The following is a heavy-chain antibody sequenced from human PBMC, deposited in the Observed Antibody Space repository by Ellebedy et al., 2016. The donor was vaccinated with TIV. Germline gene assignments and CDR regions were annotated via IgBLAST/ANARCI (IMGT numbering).Heavy chain of an antibody. V-gene: IGHV1-2*02. J-gene: IGHJ3*02. CDR1: GYTFIEYY. D-gene: IGHD1-26*01. CDR3: ARDYSGSFSLTAFDI. Sequence: ASVKVSXXASGYTFIEYYIHWVREAPGQGLEWMGWISPNNGGTNYAQKFQGRVTMTRDTSISTAYMELSRLRSDDTAMYYCARDYSGSFSLTAFDIWGQGTMVTVSS. CDR2: ISPNNGGT.